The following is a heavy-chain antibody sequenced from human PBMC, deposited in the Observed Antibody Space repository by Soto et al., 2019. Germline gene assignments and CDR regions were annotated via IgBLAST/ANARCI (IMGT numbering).Heavy chain of an antibody. Sequence: GGSLRLSCAASGFSFSSYGMHWVRQAPAKGLEWVAFISHDGSNDYYADSVKGRYTISRDNSKNTVSLQMNSLRVEDTAVYYCATDANEYLWEYYFDFWGQGTLVTVSS. CDR1: GFSFSSYG. CDR3: ATDANEYLWEYYFDF. D-gene: IGHD3-16*01. CDR2: ISHDGSND. V-gene: IGHV3-30*03. J-gene: IGHJ4*02.